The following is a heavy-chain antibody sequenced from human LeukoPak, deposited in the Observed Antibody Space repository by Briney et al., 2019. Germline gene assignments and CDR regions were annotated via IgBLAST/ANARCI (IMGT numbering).Heavy chain of an antibody. J-gene: IGHJ3*02. CDR2: IYHSGST. Sequence: PSETLSLTCAVSGGSISSSNWWSWVRQPPGKGLEWIGEIYHSGSTNYNPSLKSRVTISVDKSKNQFSLKLSSVTAADTAVYYCARYVSGSPGAFDIWGQGTMVTVSS. CDR1: GGSISSSNW. D-gene: IGHD3-10*01. CDR3: ARYVSGSPGAFDI. V-gene: IGHV4-4*02.